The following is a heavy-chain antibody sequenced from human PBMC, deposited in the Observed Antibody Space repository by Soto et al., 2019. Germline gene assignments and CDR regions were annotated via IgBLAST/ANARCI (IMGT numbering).Heavy chain of an antibody. J-gene: IGHJ4*02. CDR1: GYSFAGYW. CDR2: SDPSVSQA. Sequence: PGEALKLSCNGSGYSFAGYWITCLRQKPAKGLARLGPSDPSVSQACYSPSFRGHVTPSPTKSITTVVLQWGSLRASDTAMYYCASQVFDYDTGPNFQYYFESLGQGTPVTVSS. CDR3: ASQVFDYDTGPNFQYYFES. D-gene: IGHD3-16*01. V-gene: IGHV5-10-1*01.